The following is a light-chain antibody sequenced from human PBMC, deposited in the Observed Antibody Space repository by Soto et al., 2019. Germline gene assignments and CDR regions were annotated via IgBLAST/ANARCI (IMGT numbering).Light chain of an antibody. CDR1: SSDVGGYNY. Sequence: QSVLTQPASVSGPPGQSITISCTGTSSDVGGYNYVSWYQQHPGKAPKLMIYDVSNRPSGVSNRFSGSKSGNTASLTFSGLQAEDEADYYCSSYTSSSTYVFGTGTKVTVL. CDR2: DVS. J-gene: IGLJ1*01. CDR3: SSYTSSSTYV. V-gene: IGLV2-14*01.